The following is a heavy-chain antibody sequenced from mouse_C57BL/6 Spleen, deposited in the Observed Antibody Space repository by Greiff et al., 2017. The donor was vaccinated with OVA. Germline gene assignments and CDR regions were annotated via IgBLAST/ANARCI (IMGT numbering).Heavy chain of an antibody. CDR3: ARGGSSPYYFDY. V-gene: IGHV1-54*01. Sequence: VQLQQSGAELVRPGTSVKLSCKASGYAFTNYLIEWVKQRPGQGLEWIGVINPGSGGTNYNEKFKGKATLTADKSSSTAYMQLSSLTSEDSAVYFCARGGSSPYYFDYWGQGTTLTVSS. CDR1: GYAFTNYL. D-gene: IGHD1-1*01. CDR2: INPGSGGT. J-gene: IGHJ2*01.